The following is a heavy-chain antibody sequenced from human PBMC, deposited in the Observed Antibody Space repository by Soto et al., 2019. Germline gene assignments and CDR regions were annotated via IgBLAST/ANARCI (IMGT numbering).Heavy chain of an antibody. CDR3: AGALENPYFYYGLNV. Sequence: GGSLRLSFAASGFSFSSYGMEWVRLAPVKGLEWVAATTYDGGIKHYVDSVKGRFTISRDNSKNTLYLQMNSLRVEDTATYYCAGALENPYFYYGLNVWGPGTTVTV. V-gene: IGHV3-30*03. D-gene: IGHD1-1*01. J-gene: IGHJ6*01. CDR1: GFSFSSYG. CDR2: TTYDGGIK.